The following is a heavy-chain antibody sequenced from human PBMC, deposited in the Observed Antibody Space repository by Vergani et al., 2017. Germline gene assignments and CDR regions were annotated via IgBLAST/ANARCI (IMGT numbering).Heavy chain of an antibody. V-gene: IGHV3-72*01. CDR2: SRNKARSYTT. CDR3: VRDRGLCAGGRCYTEAWDY. CDR1: GFTLSDHV. Sequence: EVQLVESGGGLVQPVGSLRLSCAASGFTLSDHVMDWVRQGPGKGLAWVGRSRNKARSYTTEYSASVKGRFTISRDIAKNTLYLQVRSLRLEDTGVYHCVRDRGLCAGGRCYTEAWDYWGQGTPVTVSS. D-gene: IGHD2-2*02. J-gene: IGHJ4*02.